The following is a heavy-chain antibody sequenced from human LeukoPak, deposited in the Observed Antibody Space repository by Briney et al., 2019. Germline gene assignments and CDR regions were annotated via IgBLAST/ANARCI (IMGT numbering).Heavy chain of an antibody. Sequence: GGSLRLSCAASGFTFCNYWMHWVRQAPGEGLVWVSRLNSDGMNTSYADSVKGRFTISRDNAKNTLNLQMNSLRGEDTAVYYCARDLGQYYDTSDNWFDPWGQGTLVTVSS. CDR3: ARDLGQYYDTSDNWFDP. J-gene: IGHJ5*02. V-gene: IGHV3-74*01. CDR1: GFTFCNYW. D-gene: IGHD3-22*01. CDR2: LNSDGMNT.